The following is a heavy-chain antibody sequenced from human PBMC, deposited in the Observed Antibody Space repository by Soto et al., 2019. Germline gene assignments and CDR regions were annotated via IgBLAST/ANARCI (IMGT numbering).Heavy chain of an antibody. CDR3: AIDIVVVPAAISRGY. CDR2: IIPILGIA. V-gene: IGHV1-69*04. D-gene: IGHD2-2*01. CDR1: GYTFNTYN. Sequence: ASVKVSCKASGYTFNTYNMYWVRQAPGQGLEWMGRIIPILGIANYAQKFQGRVTITADKSTSTAYMELSSLRSEDTAVYYCAIDIVVVPAAISRGYWGQGTLVTVSS. J-gene: IGHJ4*02.